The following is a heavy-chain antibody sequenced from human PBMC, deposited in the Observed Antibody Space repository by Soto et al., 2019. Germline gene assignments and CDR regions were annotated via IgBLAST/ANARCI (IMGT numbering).Heavy chain of an antibody. CDR2: IKQDGSDK. Sequence: GGSLRLSCAASGFIFSSYWMSWVRQAPGKGLEWVANIKQDGSDKYYVDSVKGRFTISRDNAKNSLYLQMNSLGAEDTAVYFCARNLPCTTSSCFFYGMDVWGLGTTVTVSS. V-gene: IGHV3-7*03. D-gene: IGHD2-2*01. CDR1: GFIFSSYW. J-gene: IGHJ6*02. CDR3: ARNLPCTTSSCFFYGMDV.